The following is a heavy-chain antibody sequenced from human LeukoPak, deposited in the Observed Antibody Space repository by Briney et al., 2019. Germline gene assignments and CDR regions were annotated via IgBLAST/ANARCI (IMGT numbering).Heavy chain of an antibody. J-gene: IGHJ4*02. CDR3: ARDPPYSSSGMYFDY. CDR2: TYYRSKWYN. Sequence: SQTLSLTCAISGDRVSSNSAALNWIRQSPSKGLEWLAITYYRSKWYNDYAVSVKSRITINPDTSKNQFSLQLNSVTPEDTAVYYCARDPPYSSSGMYFDYWGQGTLVSVS. V-gene: IGHV6-1*01. D-gene: IGHD6-6*01. CDR1: GDRVSSNSAA.